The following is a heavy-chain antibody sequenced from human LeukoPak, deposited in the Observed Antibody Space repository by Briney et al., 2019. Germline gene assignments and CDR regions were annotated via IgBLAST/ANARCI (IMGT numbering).Heavy chain of an antibody. CDR1: GGSFSGYY. CDR3: ARTAKTNIAARRAAFDI. D-gene: IGHD6-6*01. V-gene: IGHV4-34*01. CDR2: INHSGST. Sequence: PSETLSLTCAVYGGSFSGYYWSWIRQPPGKGLEWIGEINHSGSTNYNPSLKSRVTISVDMSKNQFSPKLSSVTAADTAVYYCARTAKTNIAARRAAFDIWGQGTMVTVSS. J-gene: IGHJ3*02.